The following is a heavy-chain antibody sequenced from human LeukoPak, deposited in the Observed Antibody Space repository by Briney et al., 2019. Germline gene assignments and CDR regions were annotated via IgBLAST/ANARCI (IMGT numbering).Heavy chain of an antibody. CDR1: GGTFSSYA. J-gene: IGHJ3*02. V-gene: IGHV1-69*05. D-gene: IGHD5-18*01. CDR2: IIPIFGTA. Sequence: SVKVSCKASGGTFSSYAISWVRQAPGQGLEWMGGIIPIFGTANYAQKFQGRVTITTDESTSTAYMELSSLRSEDTAVYYCAGSPSYGGKTHAFDIWGQGTMVTVSS. CDR3: AGSPSYGGKTHAFDI.